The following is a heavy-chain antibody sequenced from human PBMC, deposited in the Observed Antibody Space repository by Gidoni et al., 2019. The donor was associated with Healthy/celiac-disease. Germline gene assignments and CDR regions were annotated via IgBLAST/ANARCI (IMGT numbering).Heavy chain of an antibody. J-gene: IGHJ5*02. V-gene: IGHV4-39*01. Sequence: GLEWIGSIYYSGSTYYNPSLKSRVTISVDTSKNQFSLKLSSVTAADTAVYYCARHYMEQWLADNWFDLWGQGTLVTVSS. D-gene: IGHD6-19*01. CDR3: ARHYMEQWLADNWFDL. CDR2: IYYSGST.